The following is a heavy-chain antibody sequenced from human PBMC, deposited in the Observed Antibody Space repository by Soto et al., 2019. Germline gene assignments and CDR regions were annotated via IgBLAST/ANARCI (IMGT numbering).Heavy chain of an antibody. D-gene: IGHD1-26*01. CDR2: IYYSGTT. V-gene: IGHV4-31*03. CDR3: ASTYYTGDSGPYDY. CDR1: GDSISNGGYY. Sequence: QVQLQESGPGLVKPSQTLSLTCTVSGDSISNGGYYWSWIRQHPGKGLEWIGYIYYSGTTYYNPSLESRVSISADTSENQFSLKVKSVTVADTAVYYCASTYYTGDSGPYDYWGQGTLVTVSS. J-gene: IGHJ4*02.